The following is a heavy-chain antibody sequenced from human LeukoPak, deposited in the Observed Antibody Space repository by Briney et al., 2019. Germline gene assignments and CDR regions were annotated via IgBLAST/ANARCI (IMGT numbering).Heavy chain of an antibody. V-gene: IGHV4-61*08. CDR1: GGSISSGGYY. J-gene: IGHJ4*02. CDR2: IYYSGST. CDR3: ARQAPPKYYYDSSGYYREDYFDY. Sequence: PSETLSLTCTVSGGSISSGGYYWSWIRQHPGKGLEWIGYIYYSGSTNYNPSLKSRVTISVDTSKNQFSLKLSSVTAADTAVYYCARQAPPKYYYDSSGYYREDYFDYWGQGTLVTVSS. D-gene: IGHD3-22*01.